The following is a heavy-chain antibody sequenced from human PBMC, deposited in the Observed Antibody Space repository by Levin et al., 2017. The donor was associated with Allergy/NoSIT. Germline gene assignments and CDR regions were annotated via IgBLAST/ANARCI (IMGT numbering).Heavy chain of an antibody. Sequence: SQTLSLTCAVSGGSISSSNWWSWVRQPPGKGLEWIGEIYHSGSTNYNPSLKSRVTISVDKSKNQFSLKLSSVTAADTAVYYCARGATPGYSSSWGEDYFDYWGQGTLVTVSS. J-gene: IGHJ4*02. CDR1: GGSISSSNW. CDR3: ARGATPGYSSSWGEDYFDY. V-gene: IGHV4-4*02. CDR2: IYHSGST. D-gene: IGHD6-13*01.